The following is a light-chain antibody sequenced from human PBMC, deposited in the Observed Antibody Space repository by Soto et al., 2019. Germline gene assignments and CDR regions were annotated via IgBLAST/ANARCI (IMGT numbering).Light chain of an antibody. CDR2: RAS. CDR3: QQYYSYPLT. J-gene: IGKJ3*01. V-gene: IGKV1-5*03. CDR1: QSVSSW. Sequence: DIPMTQSPSTLSASVGDRVTITCRASQSVSSWLAWYQQKPGKVPNLLIYRASSLESGVPSRFSGRGSGTESTLTTGSLRADDFVPYYCQQYYSYPLTFGPGTKVDIK.